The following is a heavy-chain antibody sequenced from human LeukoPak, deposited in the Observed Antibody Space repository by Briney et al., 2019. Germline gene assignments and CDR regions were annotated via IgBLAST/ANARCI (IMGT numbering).Heavy chain of an antibody. J-gene: IGHJ4*02. CDR2: ISSSGSTI. CDR3: ARLYASGDY. V-gene: IGHV3-48*03. D-gene: IGHD3-10*01. CDR1: GFTFSSYE. Sequence: GGSLRLSCAASGFTFSSYEMNWVRQAPGKGLEWVSYISSSGSTIYYADSVKGRFTISRDNAKNSLYLQMNSLRAEDTAVYYCARLYASGDYWGQGTLVTVSS.